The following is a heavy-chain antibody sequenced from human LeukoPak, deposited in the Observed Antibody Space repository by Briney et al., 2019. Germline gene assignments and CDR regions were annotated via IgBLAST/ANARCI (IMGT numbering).Heavy chain of an antibody. CDR3: ARSPAAAGYNWFDP. CDR2: ISGSGGST. D-gene: IGHD6-13*01. V-gene: IGHV3-23*01. CDR1: GFTFSSYA. Sequence: GGSLRLSCAASGFTFSSYAMSWVRQAPGKGLEWVSAISGSGGSTHYADSVKGRFTISRDNSKNTLYLQMNSLRAEDTAVYYCARSPAAAGYNWFDPWGQGTLVTVSS. J-gene: IGHJ5*02.